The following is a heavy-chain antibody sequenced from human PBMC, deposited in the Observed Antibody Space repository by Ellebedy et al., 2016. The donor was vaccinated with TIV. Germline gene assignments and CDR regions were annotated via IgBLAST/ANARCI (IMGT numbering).Heavy chain of an antibody. V-gene: IGHV4-38-2*01. Sequence: MPSETLSLTCSVSGSSISSGYYWGWIRQSPGKGLEWIGSARYSGDSYYNPSLQSRITISVDTSKNQSSLSLTSVTAADPALYFCARHRGFYSGWTFDYWGLGTLVTVSS. CDR1: GSSISSGYY. D-gene: IGHD5-12*01. CDR3: ARHRGFYSGWTFDY. CDR2: ARYSGDS. J-gene: IGHJ4*02.